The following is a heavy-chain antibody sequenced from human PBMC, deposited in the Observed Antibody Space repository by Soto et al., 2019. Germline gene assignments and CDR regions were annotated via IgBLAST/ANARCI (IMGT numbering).Heavy chain of an antibody. Sequence: PSETLSLTCTVSGGSISSGGYSWSWIRQTPGKGLEWIGYIYPTGKTYYNPSLKNRATLSIDTSQNQFSLQLTSVTAADTAVYSCARLPPGPAHRSGVWGQGTTVTVSS. CDR1: GGSISSGGYS. V-gene: IGHV4-30-2*01. CDR3: ARLPPGPAHRSGV. D-gene: IGHD3-10*01. J-gene: IGHJ6*02. CDR2: IYPTGKT.